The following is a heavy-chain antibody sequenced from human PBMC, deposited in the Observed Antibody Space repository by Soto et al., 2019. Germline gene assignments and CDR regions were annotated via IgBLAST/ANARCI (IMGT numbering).Heavy chain of an antibody. CDR1: GFTFSNYG. J-gene: IGHJ5*02. V-gene: IGHV3-30*03. CDR3: ARGRKLVRDNWFDP. D-gene: IGHD6-6*01. Sequence: GGSLRLSCAASGFTFSNYGMHWVRQAPGKGLEWVAVISYDGNNKYNTDSVRGRFTISRDNSKNTLYLQMNSLRAEDTAVYYCARGRKLVRDNWFDPWGQGTLVTVSS. CDR2: ISYDGNNK.